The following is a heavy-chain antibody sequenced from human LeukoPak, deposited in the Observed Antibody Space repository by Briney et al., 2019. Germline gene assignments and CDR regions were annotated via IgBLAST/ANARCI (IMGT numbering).Heavy chain of an antibody. CDR3: ARESVTTSYYYYYMDV. D-gene: IGHD4-17*01. CDR1: GGSISNYY. V-gene: IGHV4-4*07. CDR2: IYTSGGT. J-gene: IGHJ6*03. Sequence: SETLSLTCTVSGGSISNYYWSWIRQPAGKGLECIGHIYTSGGTNYNPSLKSRVTMSVDTSKNQFSLKLSSVTAADTAVYYCARESVTTSYYYYYMDVWGKGTTVTISS.